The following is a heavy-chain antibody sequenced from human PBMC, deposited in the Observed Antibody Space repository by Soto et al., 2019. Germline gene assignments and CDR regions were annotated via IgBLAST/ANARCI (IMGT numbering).Heavy chain of an antibody. J-gene: IGHJ4*02. D-gene: IGHD2-21*01. Sequence: QVQLQESGPGLVKPSQTLSLTCTVSGGSISSGGYYWSWIRQHPGKGLEWIGYIYYSGSTYYNPSLKSXDTVSXXTSKNQFSLKLSSVTAADTAVYYCARDRDTYYFDYWGQGTLVTVSS. CDR2: IYYSGST. V-gene: IGHV4-31*03. CDR1: GGSISSGGYY. CDR3: ARDRDTYYFDY.